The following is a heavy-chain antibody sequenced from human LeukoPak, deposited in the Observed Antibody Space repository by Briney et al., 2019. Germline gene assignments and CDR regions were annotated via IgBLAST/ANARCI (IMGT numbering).Heavy chain of an antibody. CDR2: IYHSGST. D-gene: IGHD4-17*01. V-gene: IGHV4-38-2*02. Sequence: PSETLSLTCTVSRYSISSGYYWGWIRQPPGKGLEWIGSIYHSGSTNYNPSLKSRVTISVDTSKNQFSLKLSSVTAADTAVYYCARGKTTVTYYYYYYYYMDVWGKGTTVTVSS. CDR1: RYSISSGYY. J-gene: IGHJ6*03. CDR3: ARGKTTVTYYYYYYYYMDV.